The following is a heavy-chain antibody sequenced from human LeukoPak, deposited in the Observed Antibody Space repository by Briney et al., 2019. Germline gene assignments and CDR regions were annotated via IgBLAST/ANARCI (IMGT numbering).Heavy chain of an antibody. CDR2: INPNSGGT. CDR1: GYTFTGYY. J-gene: IGHJ4*02. Sequence: ASVKVSCKASGYTFTGYYIHWVRQAPGQGLEWMGWINPNSGGTNYAQKFQGRVTMTRDTSISTAYMELSRLTSDDTAVYYCARAGFPHTPTDGGAYWGQGTLVPVSS. D-gene: IGHD5-18*01. V-gene: IGHV1-2*02. CDR3: ARAGFPHTPTDGGAY.